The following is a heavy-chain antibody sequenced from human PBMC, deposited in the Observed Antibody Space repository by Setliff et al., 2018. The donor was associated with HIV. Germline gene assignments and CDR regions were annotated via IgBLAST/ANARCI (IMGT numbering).Heavy chain of an antibody. CDR3: ASSGYNYGGYYMDV. CDR2: IKQDGSEK. V-gene: IGHV3-7*03. CDR1: GFTFSNYG. J-gene: IGHJ6*03. D-gene: IGHD5-18*01. Sequence: PGGSLRLSCAASGFTFSNYGMTWVRQGPGKGLEWVANIKQDGSEKYYVDSVKGRFTISRDNGKNSLYLQMNSLRAEDTAVYYCASSGYNYGGYYMDVWGKGTTVTVSS.